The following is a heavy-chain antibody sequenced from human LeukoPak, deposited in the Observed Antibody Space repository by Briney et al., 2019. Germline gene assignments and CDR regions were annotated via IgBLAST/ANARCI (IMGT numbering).Heavy chain of an antibody. J-gene: IGHJ4*02. CDR3: ASSRYYGDYHFDY. V-gene: IGHV4-31*02. Sequence: IREXXXKGLXWIGYIYYSGSTYYNPSLKSRVTISVDTSKNQFSLKLSSVTAADTAVYYCASSRYYGDYHFDYWGQGTLVTVSS. CDR2: IYYSGST. D-gene: IGHD4-17*01.